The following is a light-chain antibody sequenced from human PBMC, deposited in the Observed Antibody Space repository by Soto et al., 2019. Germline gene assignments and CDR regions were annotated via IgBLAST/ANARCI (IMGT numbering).Light chain of an antibody. CDR2: LNSDGSH. Sequence: VLTQPPSASAPLGASVKLTCTLSSGHISYAIAWHQQQPEKGPRYLMKLNSDGSHSKGDGIPDRFSGSSSGAERYLTISSLQSEDEADYYCQTWDTGIRVFGGGTKLTVL. V-gene: IGLV4-69*02. CDR1: SGHISYA. CDR3: QTWDTGIRV. J-gene: IGLJ3*02.